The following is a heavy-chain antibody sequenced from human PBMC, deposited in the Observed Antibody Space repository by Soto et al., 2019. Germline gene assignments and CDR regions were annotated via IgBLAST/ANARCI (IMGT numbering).Heavy chain of an antibody. D-gene: IGHD3-3*01. CDR3: ARDNNDFWSLYPLAFDY. V-gene: IGHV4-4*07. Sequence: LSLTCSVSGGSLSKYYCSWIRQPACKGLEWIGLISTSGHVVSKVSLRSRLTMSVDMSNNHFSLKLTSVTAADTAVYYCARDNNDFWSLYPLAFDYWGQGALVTVSS. CDR2: ISTSGHV. J-gene: IGHJ4*02. CDR1: GGSLSKYY.